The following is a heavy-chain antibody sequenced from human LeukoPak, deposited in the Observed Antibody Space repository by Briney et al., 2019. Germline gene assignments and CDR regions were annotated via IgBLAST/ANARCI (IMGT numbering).Heavy chain of an antibody. CDR1: GHTLTVHY. CDR2: ITLHSGDT. V-gene: IGHV1-2*02. J-gene: IGHJ1*01. CDR3: AREGQLGLDN. D-gene: IGHD1-1*01. Sequence: ASVKVSCKASGHTLTVHYIHWVRQGPGQGLEWLGWITLHSGDTHYAQKYQGGLTMTSDTSISTGYMELSTLQFDDTAVYYCAREGQLGLDNWGQGTLVTVSS.